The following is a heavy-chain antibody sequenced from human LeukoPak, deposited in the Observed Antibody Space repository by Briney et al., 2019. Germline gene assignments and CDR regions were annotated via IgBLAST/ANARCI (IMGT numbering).Heavy chain of an antibody. D-gene: IGHD6-19*01. V-gene: IGHV3-33*06. Sequence: PGGSLRLSCAASGFTFSSYGMHWVRPAPGKGLKGVAVIWYDGSNKYHADSVKGRFTISRDNSKDTLYLQVNSLRAEDTAVYYCAKEAIAVSGYGPTTFDYWGQGTLVAVSS. J-gene: IGHJ4*02. CDR1: GFTFSSYG. CDR2: IWYDGSNK. CDR3: AKEAIAVSGYGPTTFDY.